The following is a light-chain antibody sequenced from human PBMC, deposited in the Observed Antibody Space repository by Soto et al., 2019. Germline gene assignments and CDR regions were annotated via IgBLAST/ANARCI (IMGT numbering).Light chain of an antibody. CDR2: GAS. CDR3: QQYNNWPRIA. Sequence: EIVLTQSPGTLSLSPGEIATLSCSASQSVSSSYLAWYQQKPGQAPRLLIYGASTRATGIPARFSGSGSGTEFTLTISSLQSEDFAVYYCQQYNNWPRIAFGQGTRLEIK. J-gene: IGKJ5*01. V-gene: IGKV3-15*01. CDR1: QSVSSSY.